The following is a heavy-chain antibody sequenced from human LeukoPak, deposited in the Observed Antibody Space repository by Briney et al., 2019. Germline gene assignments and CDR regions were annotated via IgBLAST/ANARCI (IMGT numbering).Heavy chain of an antibody. D-gene: IGHD6-13*01. Sequence: PSETLSLTCAVYGGSFSGYYWSWIRQPPGKGPEWIGEINHSGSTNYNPSLKSRVTISVDTSKNQFSLKLSSVTAADTAVYYCARAPSIIAAAGTGPGDYYYGMDVWGQGATVTVSS. CDR1: GGSFSGYY. CDR3: ARAPSIIAAAGTGPGDYYYGMDV. J-gene: IGHJ6*02. V-gene: IGHV4-34*01. CDR2: INHSGST.